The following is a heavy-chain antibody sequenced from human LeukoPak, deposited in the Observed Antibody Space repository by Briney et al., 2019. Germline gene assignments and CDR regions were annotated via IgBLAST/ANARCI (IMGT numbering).Heavy chain of an antibody. CDR3: ASEGLVGYCGGDCYPHYFDY. J-gene: IGHJ4*02. CDR1: GYSISSGYY. Sequence: SETLSLTCTVSGYSISSGYYWGWIRQPPGKGLEWIGSIYHSGSTYYNPSLKSRVTISVDTSKNQFSLKLSSVTAADTAVYYCASEGLVGYCGGDCYPHYFDYWGQGTLVTVSS. CDR2: IYHSGST. V-gene: IGHV4-38-2*02. D-gene: IGHD2-21*02.